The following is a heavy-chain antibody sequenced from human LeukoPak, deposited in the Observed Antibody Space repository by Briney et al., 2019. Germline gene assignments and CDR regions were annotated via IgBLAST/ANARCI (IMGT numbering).Heavy chain of an antibody. Sequence: ASVKVSCKVSGYTLTELSMHWVRQAPGKGLEWMGGFDPEDGETIYAQKFQGRVTMTEDTSTDTAYMELSSLRAEDTAVYYCAKGRREVGASTGLLYYYYYMDVWGKGTTVTVSS. CDR2: FDPEDGET. D-gene: IGHD1-26*01. CDR1: GYTLTELS. CDR3: AKGRREVGASTGLLYYYYYMDV. V-gene: IGHV1-24*01. J-gene: IGHJ6*03.